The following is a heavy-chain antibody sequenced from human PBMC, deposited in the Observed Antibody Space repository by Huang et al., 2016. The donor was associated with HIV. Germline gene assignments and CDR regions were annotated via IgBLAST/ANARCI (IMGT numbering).Heavy chain of an antibody. Sequence: QVQLLQSGAEVKKPGSSVKVSCKASGGPFGSYSIAWVRQAPGPGVEWMASLRPVVDAPNYAQKWQGRGRVTADEATSTVYMEVRDLRPDDTAVYFCARGSLEYSVSSSLDYWGQGTHVTVSS. CDR1: GGPFGSYS. D-gene: IGHD4-4*01. V-gene: IGHV1-69*11. CDR2: LRPVVDAP. J-gene: IGHJ4*02. CDR3: ARGSLEYSVSSSLDY.